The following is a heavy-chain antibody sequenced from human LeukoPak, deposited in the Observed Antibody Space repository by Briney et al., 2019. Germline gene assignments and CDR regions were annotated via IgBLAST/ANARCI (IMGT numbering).Heavy chain of an antibody. D-gene: IGHD2-15*01. CDR2: ISYDGSNK. V-gene: IGHV3-30*03. CDR3: ARATPSRSGDY. Sequence: TGGSLRLSCVGSGFSLSDYGIHWVRQAPGKGLEWVAVISYDGSNKYYADSVKGRFTISRDNSKNTLYLQMNSLRAEDTAVYYCARATPSRSGDYWGQGTLVTVSS. J-gene: IGHJ4*02. CDR1: GFSLSDYG.